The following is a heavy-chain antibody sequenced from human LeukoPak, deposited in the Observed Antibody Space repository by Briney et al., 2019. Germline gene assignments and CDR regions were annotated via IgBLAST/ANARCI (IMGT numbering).Heavy chain of an antibody. J-gene: IGHJ5*02. CDR1: GGSISSSSYY. CDR3: ARDLAAAAGIEDRPVSPWFDP. D-gene: IGHD6-13*01. CDR2: IYYSGST. Sequence: SETLSLTCTVSGGSISSSSYYWGWIRQPPGKGLEWIGSIYYSGSTYYNPSLKSRVTISVETSTTQFSLKLSPGTAADTAAYYCARDLAAAAGIEDRPVSPWFDPWGQGTLVTVSS. V-gene: IGHV4-39*07.